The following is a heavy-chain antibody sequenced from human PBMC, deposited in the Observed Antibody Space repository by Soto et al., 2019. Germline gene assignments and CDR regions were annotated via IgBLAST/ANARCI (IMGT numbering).Heavy chain of an antibody. CDR3: AKDLGDDFWSGYPVPPYYCYYYMDV. CDR2: ISGSGGST. V-gene: IGHV3-23*01. Sequence: GGSLRLSCAASGFTFSSYAMSWVRQAPGKGLEWVSAISGSGGSTYYAESVKGRFTISRDNSKNTLYLQMNSLRAEDTAVYYCAKDLGDDFWSGYPVPPYYCYYYMDVWGKGTTLTVSS. CDR1: GFTFSSYA. D-gene: IGHD3-3*01. J-gene: IGHJ6*03.